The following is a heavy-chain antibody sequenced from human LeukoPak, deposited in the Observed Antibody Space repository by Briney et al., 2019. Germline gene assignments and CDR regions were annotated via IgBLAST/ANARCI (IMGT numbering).Heavy chain of an antibody. V-gene: IGHV4-4*09. D-gene: IGHD3-22*01. J-gene: IGHJ4*02. CDR1: GGSFSGYY. CDR3: ARLYYDSSGFHRPFFDY. Sequence: RSSETLSLTCAVYGGSFSGYYWSWIRQPPGKGLEWIGYIYTSGSTNYNPSLKSRVTISVDTSKNQFSLKLSSVTAADTAVYYCARLYYDSSGFHRPFFDYWGQGTLVTVSS. CDR2: IYTSGST.